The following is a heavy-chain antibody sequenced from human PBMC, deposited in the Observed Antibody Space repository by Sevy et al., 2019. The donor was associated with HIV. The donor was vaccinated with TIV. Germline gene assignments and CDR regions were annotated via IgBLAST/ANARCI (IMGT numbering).Heavy chain of an antibody. V-gene: IGHV4-31*03. J-gene: IGHJ6*03. CDR2: IYYSGST. CDR1: GGSISSGGYY. Sequence: SETLSLTCTVSGGSISSGGYYWSWIRQHPGKGLEWIGYIYYSGSTYYNPSLKSRVTISVDPSKNQFSLKLSSVTAADTAVYYCASGITMVRGLGVYYYYMDVWGKGTTVTVSS. D-gene: IGHD3-10*01. CDR3: ASGITMVRGLGVYYYYMDV.